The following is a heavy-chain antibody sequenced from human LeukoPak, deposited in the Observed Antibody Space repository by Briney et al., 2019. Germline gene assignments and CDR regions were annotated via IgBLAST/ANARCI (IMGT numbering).Heavy chain of an antibody. V-gene: IGHV3-33*01. Sequence: PGRSLRLSCAASGFSFSSSCMHWVRQAPGKWLEWVALIWYDGSTKYYADSVKGRFTISRDNSKNTLYLQMNSLRGEDTALYYCARDVGSGTYYRGYFDYWGQGTLVTVST. CDR2: IWYDGSTK. CDR3: ARDVGSGTYYRGYFDY. J-gene: IGHJ4*02. D-gene: IGHD1-26*01. CDR1: GFSFSSSC.